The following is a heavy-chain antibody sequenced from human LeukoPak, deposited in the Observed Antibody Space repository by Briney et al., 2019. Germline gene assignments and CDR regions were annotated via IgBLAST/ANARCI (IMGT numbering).Heavy chain of an antibody. V-gene: IGHV1-2*06. CDR1: GFTFTGYY. Sequence: VSVKVSCKASGFTFTGYYVHWVRQAPGQGLEWMGRINPNSGGTSYAQKFQGRVTMTRDTSINTAFMELSRLRSDDTAVYYCAGGYCPRDVCYHGAYYFDYWGQGSLVTVSS. CDR2: INPNSGGT. D-gene: IGHD2-8*01. CDR3: AGGYCPRDVCYHGAYYFDY. J-gene: IGHJ4*02.